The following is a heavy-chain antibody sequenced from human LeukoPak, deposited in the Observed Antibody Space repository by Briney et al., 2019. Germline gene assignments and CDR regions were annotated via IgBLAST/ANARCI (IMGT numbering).Heavy chain of an antibody. CDR1: GFTFSDYY. J-gene: IGHJ3*02. V-gene: IGHV3-11*04. CDR2: ISSSGSTI. D-gene: IGHD3-3*01. CDR3: ARDKPLGFWSGLGAFDI. Sequence: PGGSLRLSCAASGFTFSDYYMSWVRQAPGKGLEWVSYISSSGSTIYYADSVKGRFTISRDNAKNSLYLQMNSLRAEDTAVYYCARDKPLGFWSGLGAFDIWGQGTMVTVSS.